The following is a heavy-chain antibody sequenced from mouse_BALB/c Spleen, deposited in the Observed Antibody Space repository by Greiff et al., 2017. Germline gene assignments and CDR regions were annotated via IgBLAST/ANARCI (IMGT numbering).Heavy chain of an antibody. CDR1: GYTFTSYY. J-gene: IGHJ4*01. V-gene: IGHV1-53*01. CDR2: INPSNGGT. Sequence: QVQLQQPGAELVKPGASVKLSCKASGYTFTSYYMYWVKQRPGQGLEWIGRINPSNGGTNFNEKFKSKATLTVDKSSSTAYMQLSSLTSEDSAVYYCTRSVRYYAMDYWGQGTSVTVSA. D-gene: IGHD2-14*01. CDR3: TRSVRYYAMDY.